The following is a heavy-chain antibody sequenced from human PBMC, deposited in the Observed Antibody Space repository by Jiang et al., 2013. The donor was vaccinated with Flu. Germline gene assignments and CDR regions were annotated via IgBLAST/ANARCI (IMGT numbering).Heavy chain of an antibody. Sequence: APGQGLEWMGGIIPIFGTANYAQKFQGRVTITADESTSTAYMELSSLRSEDTAVYYCARDKPYSSSWPDMDRPYYFDYWGQGTLVTVSS. V-gene: IGHV1-69*01. CDR2: IIPIFGTA. D-gene: IGHD6-13*01. CDR3: ARDKPYSSSWPDMDRPYYFDY. J-gene: IGHJ4*02.